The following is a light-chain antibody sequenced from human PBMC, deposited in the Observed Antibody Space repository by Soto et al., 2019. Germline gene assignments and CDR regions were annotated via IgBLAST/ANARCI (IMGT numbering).Light chain of an antibody. V-gene: IGKV3-20*01. CDR2: GAS. CDR1: QSIDSSS. Sequence: EVVLTQSPGTLSLSPGERATLSCRASQSIDSSSLAWYQQTPGQTPRLLIYGASTRATGVSDRFSGSGSGTDLTLSISRLEPEDFGVYYCQKYGGAPLVTFGPGTKV. CDR3: QKYGGAPLVT. J-gene: IGKJ3*01.